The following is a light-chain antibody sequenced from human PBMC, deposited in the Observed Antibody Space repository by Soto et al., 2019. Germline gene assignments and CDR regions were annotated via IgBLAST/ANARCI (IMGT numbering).Light chain of an antibody. Sequence: QSALTQPASVSGSPGQSITISCAGTSSDIGAYKYVSWYQQHPGKAPTLVIYDVSNRPSGVSNRFSGSKSGNTASLTISGLQPEDEAVYYCTSYTSSSTYVFGTGTKVTVL. J-gene: IGLJ1*01. V-gene: IGLV2-14*01. CDR1: SSDIGAYKY. CDR3: TSYTSSSTYV. CDR2: DVS.